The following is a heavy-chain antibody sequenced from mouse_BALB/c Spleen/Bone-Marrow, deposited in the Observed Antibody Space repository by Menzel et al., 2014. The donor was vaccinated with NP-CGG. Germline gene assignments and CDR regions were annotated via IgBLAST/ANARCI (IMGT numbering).Heavy chain of an antibody. D-gene: IGHD5-1-1*01. CDR2: IDPANGNT. CDR3: ARGIPYYPMDF. V-gene: IGHV14-3*02. J-gene: IGHJ4*01. CDR1: GFNIKDTY. Sequence: VQLQQSGAELVKPGASVKLSCTASGFNIKDTYMHWVKQRPEQGLEWIGRIDPANGNTKFAPKFQGKATITADTSSNTAYLHLSSLTSEDTAVYYCARGIPYYPMDFWGQGISVTVSS.